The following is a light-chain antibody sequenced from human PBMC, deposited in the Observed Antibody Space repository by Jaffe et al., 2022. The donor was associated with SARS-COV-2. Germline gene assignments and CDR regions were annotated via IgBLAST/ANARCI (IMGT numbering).Light chain of an antibody. CDR1: QSVLYSSNNKNY. Sequence: DIVMTQSPDSLAVSPGERATINCKSSQSVLYSSNNKNYLAWYQQKPGQPPKLLISWASTRESGVPDRFSGSGSGTDFTLTISSPQAEDVAVYYCQQYYSPPHTFGQGTKLEI. V-gene: IGKV4-1*01. CDR3: QQYYSPPHT. J-gene: IGKJ2*01. CDR2: WAS.